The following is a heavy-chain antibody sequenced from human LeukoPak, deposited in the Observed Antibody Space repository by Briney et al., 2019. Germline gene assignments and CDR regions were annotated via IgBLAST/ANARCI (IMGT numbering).Heavy chain of an antibody. CDR1: GGSISSYY. CDR2: IYHSGSS. Sequence: PSETLSLTCTVSGGSISSYYWSWIRQPPGKGLEWIGYIYHSGSSNHNPSLKSRVTISVDTSKKQFSLKLSSVTAADTAVYYCAKDSSSWPVYYFDYWGQGTLVTVSS. J-gene: IGHJ4*02. D-gene: IGHD6-13*01. CDR3: AKDSSSWPVYYFDY. V-gene: IGHV4-59*01.